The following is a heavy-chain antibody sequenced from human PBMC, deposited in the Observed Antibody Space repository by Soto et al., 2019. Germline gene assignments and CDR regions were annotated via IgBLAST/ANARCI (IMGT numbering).Heavy chain of an antibody. CDR2: VSAGGGAA. J-gene: IGHJ4*02. CDR3: ARAEGGAFDH. D-gene: IGHD3-16*01. V-gene: IGHV3-23*01. CDR1: GFAFSTYV. Sequence: EVQLLESGGGLVQPGGSLRLSCTASGFAFSTYVMSWVRQAPGKGLEWVSSVSAGGGAAWHTDSVRGRFTVTKDKSKNTLFRQLSSLRAEDTAVYYCARAEGGAFDHWGQGTQVTVST.